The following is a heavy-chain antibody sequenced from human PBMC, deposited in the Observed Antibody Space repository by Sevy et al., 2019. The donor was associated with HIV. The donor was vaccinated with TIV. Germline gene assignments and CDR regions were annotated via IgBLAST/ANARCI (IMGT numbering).Heavy chain of an antibody. J-gene: IGHJ4*02. CDR2: TYYRSKWYN. V-gene: IGHV6-1*01. Sequence: KQSQTLSLTCAISGDSVSSNSAAWNWIRQSPSRGLEWLGRTYYRSKWYNDYAVSVKGRITINPDTSKNQFPLQLNSVTPEDTAVYYCARGDCSGGSCYCDYWGQGALVTVSS. CDR3: ARGDCSGGSCYCDY. CDR1: GDSVSSNSAA. D-gene: IGHD2-15*01.